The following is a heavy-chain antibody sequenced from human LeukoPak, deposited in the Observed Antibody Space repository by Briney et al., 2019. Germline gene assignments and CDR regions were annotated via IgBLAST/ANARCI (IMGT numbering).Heavy chain of an antibody. CDR3: ARGPSYYDGSLRWFDP. Sequence: PSETLSLTCTVSGDSISSYYWSWIRQPAGKGLEWIGYIYYSGSTNYNPSLKSRVSISVDTSKNQFSLKVSSVTAADTAVYYCARGPSYYDGSLRWFDPWGQGTLVTVSS. D-gene: IGHD3-10*01. CDR2: IYYSGST. V-gene: IGHV4-59*01. J-gene: IGHJ5*02. CDR1: GDSISSYY.